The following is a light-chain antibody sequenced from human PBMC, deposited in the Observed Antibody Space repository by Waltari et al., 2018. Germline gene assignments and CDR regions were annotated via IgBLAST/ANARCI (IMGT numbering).Light chain of an antibody. CDR3: QQYQSYPIT. J-gene: IGKJ4*01. CDR2: GAS. Sequence: DIQLTQSPSFLSASVGDRVTITCRASPGANSYLAWFQQKPGKAPKVLVFGASTLQSGVPSRFSGSGSGTEFILTISSLQPEDIATYYCQQYQSYPITFGGGTKVESK. CDR1: PGANSY. V-gene: IGKV1-9*01.